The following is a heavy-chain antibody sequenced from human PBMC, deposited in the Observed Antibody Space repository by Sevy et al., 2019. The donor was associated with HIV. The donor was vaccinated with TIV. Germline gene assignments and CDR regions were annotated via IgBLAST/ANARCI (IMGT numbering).Heavy chain of an antibody. V-gene: IGHV1-18*04. CDR1: GYTFTSYG. CDR3: ARAPYYYDSSGYYWGAY. J-gene: IGHJ4*02. Sequence: ASVKVSCKASGYTFTSYGISWVRQAPGQGLEWMGWISAYNGNANYAQKLQGRVTMTTDTSTSTDYMELRSLRSDDTAVYYWARAPYYYDSSGYYWGAYWGQGTLVTVSS. D-gene: IGHD3-22*01. CDR2: ISAYNGNA.